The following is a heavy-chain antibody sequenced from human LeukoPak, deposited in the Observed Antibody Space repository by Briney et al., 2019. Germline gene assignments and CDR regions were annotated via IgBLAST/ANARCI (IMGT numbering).Heavy chain of an antibody. CDR3: AASIAARRAYFY. D-gene: IGHD6-6*01. J-gene: IGHJ4*02. Sequence: ASVKVSCKVSGYTLTELSMHWVRQAPGKGLEWMGGFDPEDGETIYAQKFQGRVTMTEDTSTDTACMELSSLRSEDTAVYYCAASIAARRAYFYWGQGTLVTVSS. CDR2: FDPEDGET. CDR1: GYTLTELS. V-gene: IGHV1-24*01.